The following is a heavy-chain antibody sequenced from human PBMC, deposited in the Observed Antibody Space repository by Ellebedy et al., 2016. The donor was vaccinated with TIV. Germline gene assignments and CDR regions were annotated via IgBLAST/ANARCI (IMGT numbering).Heavy chain of an antibody. Sequence: GESLKLSCAASGFPFDSYVMNWVRQAPGKGLEWVALISYDGSNKYFADSVQGRFTISRDNSQNTLYLLMNSLRGDDTAIYYCARALNHVDTVSTAPLDCWGQGTLVTVSS. V-gene: IGHV3-30*04. J-gene: IGHJ4*02. CDR2: ISYDGSNK. CDR3: ARALNHVDTVSTAPLDC. CDR1: GFPFDSYV. D-gene: IGHD5/OR15-5a*01.